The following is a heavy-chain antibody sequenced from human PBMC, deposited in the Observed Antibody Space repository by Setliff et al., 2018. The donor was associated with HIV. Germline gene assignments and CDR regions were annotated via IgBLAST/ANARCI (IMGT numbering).Heavy chain of an antibody. J-gene: IGHJ6*03. D-gene: IGHD2-15*01. CDR2: LYVSGDT. Sequence: SETLSLTCYVTDDPISSYYWSWVRQPAGKGLEWIGRLYVSGDTNYNPSLKSRVTMSLDTSKKHFSLNLKSVTAADTAVYYCALTGHRLLRGYMDVWVKGTTVTVSS. CDR3: ALTGHRLLRGYMDV. CDR1: DDPISSYY. V-gene: IGHV4-4*07.